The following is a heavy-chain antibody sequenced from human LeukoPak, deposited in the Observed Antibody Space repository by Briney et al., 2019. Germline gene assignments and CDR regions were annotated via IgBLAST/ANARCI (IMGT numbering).Heavy chain of an antibody. V-gene: IGHV3-11*03. CDR2: IDSGSSYR. Sequence: GGSLRLSCVASGFTVNDYYMSWIRQAPGKGLEWVSYIDSGSSYRNYADSVKGRFTISRDNAKNALYLQMNSLRADDTAVYYCAGLYCSGGSCSDPGGYWGQGTLVTVSS. CDR1: GFTVNDYY. D-gene: IGHD2-15*01. CDR3: AGLYCSGGSCSDPGGY. J-gene: IGHJ4*02.